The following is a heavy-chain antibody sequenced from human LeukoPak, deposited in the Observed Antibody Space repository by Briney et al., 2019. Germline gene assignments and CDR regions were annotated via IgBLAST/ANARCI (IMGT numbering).Heavy chain of an antibody. CDR3: ASLIAAGYFDH. CDR2: IYHSGGT. CDR1: GGSISSSSYS. V-gene: IGHV4-39*01. Sequence: PSETLSLTCTVSGGSISSSSYSWGWIRQPPGKGLEWIGVIYHSGGTYYNPSLKSRLTMSVDASKNQFSLKLSSVTATDTAVYYCASLIAAGYFDHWGQGTLVTVSS. J-gene: IGHJ4*02. D-gene: IGHD6-13*01.